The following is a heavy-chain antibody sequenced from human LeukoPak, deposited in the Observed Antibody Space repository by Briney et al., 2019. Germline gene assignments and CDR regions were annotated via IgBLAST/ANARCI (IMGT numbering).Heavy chain of an antibody. Sequence: GGSLRLSCAASGFTVSNKYMNWVRQAPGKGLEWVSIIYNDGSTYYADSEKGRFTISRDNAKKSLYLQMNSLRAEDTAVYYCAVDRSVFDYWGQGTLVTVSS. J-gene: IGHJ4*02. CDR3: AVDRSVFDY. CDR1: GFTVSNKY. V-gene: IGHV3-53*01. CDR2: IYNDGST.